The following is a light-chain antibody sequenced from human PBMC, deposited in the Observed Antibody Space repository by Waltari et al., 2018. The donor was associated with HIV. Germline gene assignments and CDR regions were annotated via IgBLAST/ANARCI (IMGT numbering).Light chain of an antibody. J-gene: IGKJ2*01. CDR1: LDVLYSSNNKNY. CDR2: WAS. CDR3: QQYYSTPYT. Sequence: DIVMTQSPDDLTGSLGERVTINCKSSLDVLYSSNNKNYLAWYQQKPGQPPKLLIYWASTRESGVPDRFSGSGSGTDFTLTISSLQAGDVAVYYCQQYYSTPYTFGQGTKLKI. V-gene: IGKV4-1*01.